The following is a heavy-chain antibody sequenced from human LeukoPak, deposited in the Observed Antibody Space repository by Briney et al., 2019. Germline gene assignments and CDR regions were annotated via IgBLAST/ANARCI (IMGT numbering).Heavy chain of an antibody. D-gene: IGHD6-19*01. Sequence: SETLSLTCTVSGGSISSYYWSWIRQPPGKGLEWIGYIYYSGSTNYNPSLKSRVTISVDTSKNQFSLKLSSVTAADTAVYYCARVGTYSSGPGPEVWGQGTLVTVSS. V-gene: IGHV4-59*01. CDR3: ARVGTYSSGPGPEV. J-gene: IGHJ4*02. CDR2: IYYSGST. CDR1: GGSISSYY.